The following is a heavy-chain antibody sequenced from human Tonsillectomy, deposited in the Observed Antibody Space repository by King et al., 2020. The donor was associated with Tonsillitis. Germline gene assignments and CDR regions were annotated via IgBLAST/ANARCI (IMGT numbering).Heavy chain of an antibody. Sequence: VQLVESGGGVVQPGRSLRLSCAASGFTFSSYAMHWVRQAPGKGLEWVAVISYDGSNKYYADSVKGRFTISRDNSKNTLYLQMNSLRPEDTAVYYCARGEGYSSSWYDYWGQGTLVTGSS. D-gene: IGHD6-13*01. CDR1: GFTFSSYA. CDR2: ISYDGSNK. CDR3: ARGEGYSSSWYDY. V-gene: IGHV3-30*04. J-gene: IGHJ4*02.